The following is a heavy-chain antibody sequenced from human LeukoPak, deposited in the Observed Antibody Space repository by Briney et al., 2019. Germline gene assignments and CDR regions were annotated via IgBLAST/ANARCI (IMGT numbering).Heavy chain of an antibody. CDR1: GLTFSSYS. J-gene: IGHJ3*02. Sequence: PGGSLRLSCAASGLTFSSYSMNWVRQAPGKGLEWVSYISSSSSYIYYADSVKGRFTISRDNAKNSLYLQMNSLRAEDTAVYYCARAPSAEDTFDSWGQGTMVTVSS. CDR2: ISSSSSYI. D-gene: IGHD1-26*01. V-gene: IGHV3-21*01. CDR3: ARAPSAEDTFDS.